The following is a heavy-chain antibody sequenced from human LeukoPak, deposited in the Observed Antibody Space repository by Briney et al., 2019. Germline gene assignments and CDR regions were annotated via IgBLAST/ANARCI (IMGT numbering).Heavy chain of an antibody. D-gene: IGHD2-15*01. Sequence: PGGSLRLSCAASGFTFSTYAMHWVRQAAGKGLEWVAVISNDGSKKYYADSVKGRFTISRDNSKNTLYLQMNSLRAEDTAVYYCSRLGGGSWYLEYWGQGTLVTVSS. CDR1: GFTFSTYA. V-gene: IGHV3-30*01. CDR3: SRLGGGSWYLEY. CDR2: ISNDGSKK. J-gene: IGHJ4*02.